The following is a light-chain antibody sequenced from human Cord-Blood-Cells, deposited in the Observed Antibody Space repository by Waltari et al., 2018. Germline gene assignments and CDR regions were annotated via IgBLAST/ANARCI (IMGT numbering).Light chain of an antibody. Sequence: DLQMTQSPSSLSASVGARVTITCRASQSISSYLNWYQQKPGKAPKILIYAASSLQSGVPSRFSGSGSGTDFTLTISSLQPEDFATYYCQQSYSTPVAFGQGTKVEIK. CDR2: AAS. CDR3: QQSYSTPVA. J-gene: IGKJ1*01. CDR1: QSISSY. V-gene: IGKV1-39*01.